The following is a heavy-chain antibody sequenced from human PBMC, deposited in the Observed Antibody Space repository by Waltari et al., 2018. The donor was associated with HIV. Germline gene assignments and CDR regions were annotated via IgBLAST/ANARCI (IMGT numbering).Heavy chain of an antibody. CDR3: ARHLPANDY. D-gene: IGHD2-2*01. V-gene: IGHV3-74*01. J-gene: IGHJ4*02. CDR1: GFTFSSYW. CDR2: MNSDGRST. Sequence: EVQLVESGGGLVEPGGSLRLSCVASGFTFSSYWMHWVRQAPGKGLMWVSRMNSDGRSTTYADSVKGRFTISRDNAKNTLYLQMNSLRAEDTAVYYCARHLPANDYWGQGTLGTVAS.